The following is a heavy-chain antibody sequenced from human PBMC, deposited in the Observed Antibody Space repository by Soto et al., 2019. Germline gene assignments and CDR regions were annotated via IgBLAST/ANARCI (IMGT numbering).Heavy chain of an antibody. D-gene: IGHD3-9*01. CDR1: GGAFSSYT. V-gene: IGHV1-69*04. J-gene: IGHJ4*02. Sequence: SVKVSCKASGGAFSSYTISWVRQAPGQGLEWMGRIIPILGIANYAQKFQGRVTITADKSTSTAYMELSSLRSEDTAVYYCAREDYDILTGRPLGYWGQGTLVTVSS. CDR2: IIPILGIA. CDR3: AREDYDILTGRPLGY.